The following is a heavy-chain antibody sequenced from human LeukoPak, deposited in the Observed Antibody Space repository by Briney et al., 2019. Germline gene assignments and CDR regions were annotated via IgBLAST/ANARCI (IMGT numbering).Heavy chain of an antibody. D-gene: IGHD3-22*01. Sequence: GGSLRLSCAASGFRFNTFWMSWVRQAPGKGLEWVSAIRGNAGTTYYADSVKGRFTIFRDNYKNMLYLQMNSLRVEDTAVYYCAKGHGDASGYYYFDSWGQGTLVTVSS. CDR2: IRGNAGTT. V-gene: IGHV3-23*01. CDR3: AKGHGDASGYYYFDS. J-gene: IGHJ4*02. CDR1: GFRFNTFW.